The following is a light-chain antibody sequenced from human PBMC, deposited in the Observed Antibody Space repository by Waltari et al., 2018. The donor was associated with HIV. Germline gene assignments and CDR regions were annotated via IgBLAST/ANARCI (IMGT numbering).Light chain of an antibody. J-gene: IGLJ2*01. CDR2: SDH. Sequence: QSVLTQPPSASGTPGQRVTISCSGSTSTIGRNTVNWYQVRPGTAPKLLIYSDHQRASGVPNRFSGSKSDTSASLAISGLQSEDEAHYYCAAWDDNLNGPLFGGGTKLTVL. CDR3: AAWDDNLNGPL. V-gene: IGLV1-44*01. CDR1: TSTIGRNT.